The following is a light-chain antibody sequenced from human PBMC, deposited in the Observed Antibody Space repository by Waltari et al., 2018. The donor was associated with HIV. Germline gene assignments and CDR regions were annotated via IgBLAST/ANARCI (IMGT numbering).Light chain of an antibody. CDR1: QSVSRSY. J-gene: IGKJ4*01. Sequence: EIVLTQSPGTLSLSPGERATLSCRASQSVSRSYLAWYQQKPGQAPRLLIYGASSSATGTPDRFSGSGSGTDFTLTINRLEPEDFAVYYCQQYDGSSTFGGGTKVEIK. CDR3: QQYDGSST. V-gene: IGKV3-20*01. CDR2: GAS.